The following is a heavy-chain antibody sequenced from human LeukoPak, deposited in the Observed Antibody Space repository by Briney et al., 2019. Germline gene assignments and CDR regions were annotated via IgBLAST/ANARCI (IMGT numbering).Heavy chain of an antibody. CDR3: ARRISSSSGFSDY. CDR1: GYXFTSYW. Sequence: PGESLKISCNGSGYXFTSYWICWVRQMPGKGLEWMGIIYPSDSDTRYSPSFQGQVTISADKSINTAYLQWSSLMASDTAMYYCARRISSSSGFSDYWGQGTLVTVSS. CDR2: IYPSDSDT. J-gene: IGHJ4*02. D-gene: IGHD6-6*01. V-gene: IGHV5-51*01.